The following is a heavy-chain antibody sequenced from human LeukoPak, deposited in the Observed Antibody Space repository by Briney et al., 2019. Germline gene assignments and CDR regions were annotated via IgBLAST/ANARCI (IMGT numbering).Heavy chain of an antibody. CDR2: IYYSGST. D-gene: IGHD3-3*01. CDR1: GGSISSYY. CDR3: ARLEKYYDFWSGYYTRTGRFDP. J-gene: IGHJ5*02. V-gene: IGHV4-59*01. Sequence: SETLSLTCTVSGGSISSYYWSWIRQPPGKGLECVGYIYYSGSTNYNPSLKSRVTISVDTSKNQFSLKLSSVTAADTAVYYCARLEKYYDFWSGYYTRTGRFDPWGQGTLVTVSS.